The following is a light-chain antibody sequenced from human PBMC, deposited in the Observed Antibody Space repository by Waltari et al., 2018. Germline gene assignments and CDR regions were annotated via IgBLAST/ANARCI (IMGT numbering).Light chain of an antibody. Sequence: MTQSPSTLSASVGDRVTTTCRASQSISSWLAWYQQKPGKAPKLLIYKASSLESGVPSRFSGSGSGTEFTLTISSLQPDDFATYYCQQYNSYSPYTFGQGTKLEIK. CDR3: QQYNSYSPYT. V-gene: IGKV1-5*03. CDR1: QSISSW. J-gene: IGKJ2*01. CDR2: KAS.